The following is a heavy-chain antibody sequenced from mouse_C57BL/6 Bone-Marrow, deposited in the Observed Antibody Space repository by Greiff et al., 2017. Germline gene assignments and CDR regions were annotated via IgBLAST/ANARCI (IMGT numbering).Heavy chain of an antibody. CDR2: IDPSDGGT. Sequence: QVQLQQPGTELVMPGASVKLSCKASGYTFTSYWMHWVKQRPGQGLEWIGDIDPSDGGTNYNQKFKSKATLTVDKSSSTAYMQLSSLTSEDSAVYYCARSYGSRYYFDYWGQGTTLTVSS. V-gene: IGHV1-53*01. D-gene: IGHD1-1*01. CDR1: GYTFTSYW. J-gene: IGHJ2*01. CDR3: ARSYGSRYYFDY.